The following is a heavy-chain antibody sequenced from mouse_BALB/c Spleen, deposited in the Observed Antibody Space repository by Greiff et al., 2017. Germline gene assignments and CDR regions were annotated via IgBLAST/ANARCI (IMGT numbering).Heavy chain of an antibody. V-gene: IGHV1-7*01. CDR1: GYTFTSYW. J-gene: IGHJ4*01. CDR3: GCGYAMDY. CDR2: INPSTGYT. Sequence: VKLMESGAELAKPGASVKMSCKASGYTFTSYWMHWVKQRPGQGLEWIGYINPSTGYTEYNQKFKDKATLTADKSSSTAYMQLSSLTSEDSAVYYCGCGYAMDYWGQGTSVTVSS.